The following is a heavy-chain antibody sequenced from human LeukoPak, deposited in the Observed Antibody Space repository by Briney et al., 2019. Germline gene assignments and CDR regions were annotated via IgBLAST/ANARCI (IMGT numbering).Heavy chain of an antibody. CDR1: GFTFSSYS. D-gene: IGHD2-2*02. CDR3: ARDSLPAAIHPGDNWFDP. J-gene: IGHJ5*02. Sequence: GGSLRLSCAASGFTFSSYSMNWVRQAPGKGLEWVSSISSSSSYIYYADSAKGRFTISRDNAKNSLYLQMNSLRAEDTAVYYGARDSLPAAIHPGDNWFDPWGQGTLVTVSS. CDR2: ISSSSSYI. V-gene: IGHV3-21*01.